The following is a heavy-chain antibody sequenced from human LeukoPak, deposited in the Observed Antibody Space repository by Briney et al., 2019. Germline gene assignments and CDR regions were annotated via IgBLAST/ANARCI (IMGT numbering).Heavy chain of an antibody. J-gene: IGHJ6*03. V-gene: IGHV4-4*07. Sequence: SETLSLTCTVSGGSISSYYWSWIRRPAGKGLEWIGRIYTSGSTNYNPSLKSRVTMSVDTSKNQFSLKLSSVTAADTAVYYCARQGDFYYYYYMDVWGKGTTVTVSS. D-gene: IGHD2-21*02. CDR1: GGSISSYY. CDR3: ARQGDFYYYYYMDV. CDR2: IYTSGST.